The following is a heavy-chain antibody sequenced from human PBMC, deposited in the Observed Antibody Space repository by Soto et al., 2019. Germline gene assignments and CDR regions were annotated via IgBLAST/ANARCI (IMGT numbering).Heavy chain of an antibody. V-gene: IGHV1-3*01. Sequence: ASVKVSCKTSGYTFTNYAIHWVRQAPGQRLEWMGRIYADNGNTRYPQKFQGRVTIIRDTSASTSYMELSSLTSEDTAVYYCARFSGDGSGNNFDYWGQGTLVSVSS. J-gene: IGHJ4*02. CDR1: GYTFTNYA. D-gene: IGHD3-10*01. CDR3: ARFSGDGSGNNFDY. CDR2: IYADNGNT.